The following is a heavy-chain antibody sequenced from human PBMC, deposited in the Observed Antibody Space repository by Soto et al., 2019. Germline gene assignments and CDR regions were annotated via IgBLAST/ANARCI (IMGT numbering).Heavy chain of an antibody. Sequence: GSLRLSCAASGFTLRTYTMNWVRQAPGKGLEWVSSISISSSDRYYADSVRGRFTISRDNAKNALYLQMNSLRADDTAVYFCVRGMNPLFGGQGTLVTVSS. CDR3: VRGMNPLF. CDR1: GFTLRTYT. V-gene: IGHV3-21*06. CDR2: ISISSSDR. J-gene: IGHJ4*01.